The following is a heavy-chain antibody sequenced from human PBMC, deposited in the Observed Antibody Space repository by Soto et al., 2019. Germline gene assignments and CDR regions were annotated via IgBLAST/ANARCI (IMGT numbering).Heavy chain of an antibody. CDR3: ARDHPLHSYGYLGWFDP. D-gene: IGHD5-18*01. CDR2: IYTSGST. J-gene: IGHJ5*02. V-gene: IGHV4-4*07. CDR1: GTSVSNYY. Sequence: SETLSLTCSVSGTSVSNYYWSWIRQPAGKGLEHIGRIYTSGSTSYNPSLKSRVTISVDTSKNQFSLKLSSVTAADTAVYYCARDHPLHSYGYLGWFDPWGQGTLVTVSS.